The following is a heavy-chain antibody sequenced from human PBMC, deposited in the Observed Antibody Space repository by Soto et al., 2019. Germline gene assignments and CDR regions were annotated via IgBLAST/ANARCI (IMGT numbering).Heavy chain of an antibody. CDR2: FYHSGAT. Sequence: PSVTLSLTCAVSGGSISSRNWWSWVRQPPGKGLEWIGEFYHSGATNYNPSLKSRVTISPDISKNQFSLILTSVTAADTAVYYCARVGEGFYYGMDVWGQGTTVTVSS. CDR1: GGSISSRNW. J-gene: IGHJ6*02. CDR3: ARVGEGFYYGMDV. V-gene: IGHV4-4*02.